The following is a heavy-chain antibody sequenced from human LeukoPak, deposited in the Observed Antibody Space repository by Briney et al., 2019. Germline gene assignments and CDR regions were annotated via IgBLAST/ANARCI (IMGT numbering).Heavy chain of an antibody. CDR2: TSHSDSP. CDR1: GMSITSRHY. J-gene: IGHJ5*02. Sequence: SETLSLTCSVSGMSITSRHYWGWIRQSPGKGLEWIGSTSHSDSPYYNPSLESRVTISLDTSRNHFSLKLTSVTAADTAVYYCARDFGETSLPNWFDPWGQGTLVTVSS. D-gene: IGHD3-16*01. CDR3: ARDFGETSLPNWFDP. V-gene: IGHV4-38-2*02.